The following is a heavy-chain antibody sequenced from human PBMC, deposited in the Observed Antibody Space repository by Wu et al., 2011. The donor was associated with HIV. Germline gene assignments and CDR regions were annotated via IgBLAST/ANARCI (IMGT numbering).Heavy chain of an antibody. CDR1: GYTFTGYY. J-gene: IGHJ4*02. V-gene: IGHV1-2*02. Sequence: QVQLAQSGTEVKKSGASVKVSCKASGYTFTGYYFHWVRQAPGQGLEWMGWINPNSGETKSAQKFQGRVTMTRDTSISTAYMELTSLTSDDTAVYYCARDEDTGRFLEWLLLDYWGQGTLVTVSS. CDR3: ARDEDTGRFLEWLLLDY. CDR2: INPNSGET. D-gene: IGHD3-3*01.